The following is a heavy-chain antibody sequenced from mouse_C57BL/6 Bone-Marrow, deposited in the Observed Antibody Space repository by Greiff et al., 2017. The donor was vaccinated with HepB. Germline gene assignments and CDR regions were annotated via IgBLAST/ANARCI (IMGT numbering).Heavy chain of an antibody. Sequence: QVQLQQPGAELVMPGASVKLSCKASGYTFTSYWMHWVKQRPGQGLEWIGEIDPSDSYTNYNQKFKGKSTLTVDKSSSTAYMQLSSLTSEDSAVYYCARGGYYRYWGQGTTRTVSS. V-gene: IGHV1-69*01. CDR3: ARGGYYRY. J-gene: IGHJ2*01. D-gene: IGHD2-3*01. CDR2: IDPSDSYT. CDR1: GYTFTSYW.